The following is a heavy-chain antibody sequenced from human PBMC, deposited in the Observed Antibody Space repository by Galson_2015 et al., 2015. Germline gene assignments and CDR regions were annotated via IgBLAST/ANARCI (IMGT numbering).Heavy chain of an antibody. V-gene: IGHV3-9*01. J-gene: IGHJ4*02. Sequence: SLRLSCAASGFNFDDYSMHWVRQAPGKGLEWVARINWNGGTIGYGDSDTGRFTISRDNAKNSLYLQMSRLRPEDTAIYYCVRGRDDNGDFGDDWGQGTLVIVS. CDR2: INWNGGTI. D-gene: IGHD2-21*02. CDR3: VRGRDDNGDFGDD. CDR1: GFNFDDYS.